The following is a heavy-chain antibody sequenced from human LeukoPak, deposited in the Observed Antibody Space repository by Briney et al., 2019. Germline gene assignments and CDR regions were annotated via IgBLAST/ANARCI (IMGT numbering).Heavy chain of an antibody. J-gene: IGHJ4*02. Sequence: GEPLKNTCAGSGYSFTTYWIGRVRQRPGKGMSWMGIIYPGDSDTRYSPSFQGQVTISADKSISTAYLQWSSLKASDTAMYYCASTQPYGDYVFDYWGQGTLVTVSS. D-gene: IGHD4-17*01. CDR3: ASTQPYGDYVFDY. V-gene: IGHV5-51*01. CDR2: IYPGDSDT. CDR1: GYSFTTYW.